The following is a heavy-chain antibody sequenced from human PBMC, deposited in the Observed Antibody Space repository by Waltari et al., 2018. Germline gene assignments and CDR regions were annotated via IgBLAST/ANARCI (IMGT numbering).Heavy chain of an antibody. CDR1: GFTLSNYG. Sequence: QVQLVESGGGLVQPGRSLRLSCAASGFTLSNYGMHWVRQAPGKGLEWVAVISYDGSNKYYADSVKGRFTISRDNSKNTLYLQMNSLRAEDTAVYYCAKGFSRWAFDIWGQGTMVTVSS. CDR3: AKGFSRWAFDI. V-gene: IGHV3-30*18. CDR2: ISYDGSNK. J-gene: IGHJ3*02. D-gene: IGHD2-15*01.